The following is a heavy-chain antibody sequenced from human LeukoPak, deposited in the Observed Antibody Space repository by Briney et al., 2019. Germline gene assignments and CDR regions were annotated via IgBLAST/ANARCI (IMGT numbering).Heavy chain of an antibody. CDR2: FDPEDGET. CDR1: GYTLTELS. CDR3: ATGSPDIVVVPAAIKGVGDRAFDI. D-gene: IGHD2-2*02. Sequence: GASVKVSCKVSGYTLTELSMHWVRQAPGKGLEWMGGFDPEDGETIYAQKFQGRVTMTEDTSTDTAYMELSSLRSEDTAVYYCATGSPDIVVVPAAIKGVGDRAFDIWGQGTMVTVSS. J-gene: IGHJ3*02. V-gene: IGHV1-24*01.